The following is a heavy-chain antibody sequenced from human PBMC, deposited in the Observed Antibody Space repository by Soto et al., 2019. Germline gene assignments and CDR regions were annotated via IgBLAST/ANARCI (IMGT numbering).Heavy chain of an antibody. CDR2: INPSGGST. CDR1: GYTFTSYH. D-gene: IGHD6-13*01. Sequence: GASVKVSCKASGYTFTSYHMHWVRQAPGQGLEWMGIINPSGGSTSYAQKFQGRVTMTRDTSTSTVYMELSSLRSEDTAVYYCARDIRIAAAGDDAFDIWGQGTMVTVS. J-gene: IGHJ3*02. CDR3: ARDIRIAAAGDDAFDI. V-gene: IGHV1-46*01.